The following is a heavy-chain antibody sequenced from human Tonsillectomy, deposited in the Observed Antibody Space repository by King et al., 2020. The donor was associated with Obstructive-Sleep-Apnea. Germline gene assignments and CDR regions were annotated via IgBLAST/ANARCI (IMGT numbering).Heavy chain of an antibody. CDR3: ARDGSGYYQAFDY. Sequence: QLQESGPGLVKPSETLSLTCTVSGGSIRSYYWSWIRQPPGKGLEWLGFIHYSGGISYNPSLKSRVTISVDTSKTQFSLKLSSVTAADTAVYYCARDGSGYYQAFDYWGQGTLVTVSS. J-gene: IGHJ4*02. D-gene: IGHD3-22*01. CDR1: GGSIRSYY. CDR2: IHYSGGI. V-gene: IGHV4-59*12.